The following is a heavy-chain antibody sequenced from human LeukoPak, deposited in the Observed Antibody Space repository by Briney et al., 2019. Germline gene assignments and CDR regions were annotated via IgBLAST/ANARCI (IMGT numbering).Heavy chain of an antibody. CDR1: GGSSSGYY. J-gene: IGHJ4*02. CDR3: ARDLLNEGNHLDY. CDR2: IYYSGST. D-gene: IGHD4-23*01. V-gene: IGHV4-30-4*08. Sequence: SETLSLTCAVYGGSSSGYYWSWIRQPPGKGLEWIGYIYYSGSTYYNPSLKSRVTISVDTSKNQFSLKLSSVTAADTAVYYCARDLLNEGNHLDYWGQGTLVTVSS.